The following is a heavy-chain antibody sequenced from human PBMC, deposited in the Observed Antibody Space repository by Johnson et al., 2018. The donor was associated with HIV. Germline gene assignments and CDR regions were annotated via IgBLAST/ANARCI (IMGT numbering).Heavy chain of an antibody. CDR3: AKVRWRHSVSSAFDI. J-gene: IGHJ3*02. Sequence: QVQLVESGGGVVQPGGSLRLSCAASGFTFSSYGMHWVRQAPGTGLEWVAFIRYDGSNKYYADSVKGRFPIPRDNSKNTLYLKMNSLRAEDTAVYYCAKVRWRHSVSSAFDIWGQGTMVTVSS. D-gene: IGHD4-23*01. V-gene: IGHV3-30*02. CDR2: IRYDGSNK. CDR1: GFTFSSYG.